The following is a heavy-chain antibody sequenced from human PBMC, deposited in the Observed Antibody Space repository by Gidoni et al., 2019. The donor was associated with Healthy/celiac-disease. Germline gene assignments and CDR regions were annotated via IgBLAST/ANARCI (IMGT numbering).Heavy chain of an antibody. V-gene: IGHV3-30*18. CDR1: GFTFSSYG. CDR3: AKDKAAAGKWYFDL. CDR2: ISYDGSNK. Sequence: QVQLVESGGGVVQPGRSLRLSCAASGFTFSSYGMHWVRQAPGKGLEWVAVISYDGSNKYYADSVKGRFTISRDNSKNTLYLQMNSLRAEDTAVYYCAKDKAAAGKWYFDLWGRGTLVTVSS. J-gene: IGHJ2*01. D-gene: IGHD6-13*01.